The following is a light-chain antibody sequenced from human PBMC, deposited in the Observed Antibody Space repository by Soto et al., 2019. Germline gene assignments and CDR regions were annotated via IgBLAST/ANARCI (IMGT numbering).Light chain of an antibody. Sequence: IPLTQSPPSLSASVGDRVTITCRASQDIAIYLAWYQQKPGEAPKLLIHAASTLHGGVPSRFSGSGSGTDFTLTITSLQAEDFAVYYCQQYASSPLTFGGGTKVELK. J-gene: IGKJ4*01. CDR2: AAS. CDR1: QDIAIY. V-gene: IGKV1-9*01. CDR3: QQYASSPLT.